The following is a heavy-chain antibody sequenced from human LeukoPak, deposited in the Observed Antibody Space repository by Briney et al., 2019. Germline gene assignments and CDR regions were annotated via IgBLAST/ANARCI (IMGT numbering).Heavy chain of an antibody. CDR1: GFTFDDYA. J-gene: IGHJ6*03. CDR2: ISWNSGSI. CDR3: AKDIASSYYYYYMDV. Sequence: GRSLRLSCAASGFTFDDYAMHRVRQAPGKGLEWVSGISWNSGSIGYADSVKGRFTISRDNAKNSLYLQMNSLRAEDMALYYCAKDIASSYYYYYMDVWGKGTTVTVSS. D-gene: IGHD6-6*01. V-gene: IGHV3-9*03.